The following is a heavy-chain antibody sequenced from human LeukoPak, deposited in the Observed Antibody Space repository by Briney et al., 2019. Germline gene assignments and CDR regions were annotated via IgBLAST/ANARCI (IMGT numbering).Heavy chain of an antibody. V-gene: IGHV3-48*01. CDR3: TRDRSSLSEETDY. D-gene: IGHD2-2*01. J-gene: IGHJ4*02. CDR1: GFTFNTYA. Sequence: GGSPRLSCAASGFTFNTYAMSWVRQAPGKGLEWVSYISSSSSTIYYADSVKGRFTISRDNAKNSLYLQMNSLRAEDTAVYYCTRDRSSLSEETDYWGQGTLVTVSS. CDR2: ISSSSSTI.